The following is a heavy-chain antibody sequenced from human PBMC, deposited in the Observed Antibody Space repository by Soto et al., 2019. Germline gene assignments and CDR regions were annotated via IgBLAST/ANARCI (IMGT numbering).Heavy chain of an antibody. CDR3: ARDPKLRWVLPYYYYGMDV. CDR1: GYTFTGYY. Sequence: QVQLVQSGAEVKKPGASVKVSCKASGYTFTGYYMHWVRQAPGQGLEWMGWINPNSGGTNYAQKFQGRVTMTRDTSISTAYMELSRLRSDDTAVYYCARDPKLRWVLPYYYYGMDVWGQGTTVTVSS. D-gene: IGHD1-26*01. CDR2: INPNSGGT. V-gene: IGHV1-2*02. J-gene: IGHJ6*02.